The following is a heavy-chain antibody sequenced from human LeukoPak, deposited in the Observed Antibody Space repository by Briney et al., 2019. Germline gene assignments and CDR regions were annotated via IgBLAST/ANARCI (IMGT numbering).Heavy chain of an antibody. Sequence: GGSLRLSCAASGFPFSIYWMSWVRQAPGKGLEGVANIKQDGSEKYYVDSVKGRFTISRDNDKNSLYLQMNSLRAEDTAVYYCARETLREWELQKDAFDIWGQGTMVTVSS. CDR1: GFPFSIYW. V-gene: IGHV3-7*01. D-gene: IGHD1-26*01. J-gene: IGHJ3*02. CDR3: ARETLREWELQKDAFDI. CDR2: IKQDGSEK.